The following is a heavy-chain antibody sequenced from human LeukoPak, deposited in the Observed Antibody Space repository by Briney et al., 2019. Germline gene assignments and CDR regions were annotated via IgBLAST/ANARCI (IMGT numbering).Heavy chain of an antibody. Sequence: SETLSLTCTVSGGSISSYYWSWIRQPPGKGLEWIGYIYYSGSTNYNPSLKSRVTISVDTSKSQFSLNLSSVTAADTAVYYCVLSVVTPSRFDYWGQGTLVTVSS. D-gene: IGHD4-23*01. V-gene: IGHV4-59*01. CDR2: IYYSGST. J-gene: IGHJ4*02. CDR3: VLSVVTPSRFDY. CDR1: GGSISSYY.